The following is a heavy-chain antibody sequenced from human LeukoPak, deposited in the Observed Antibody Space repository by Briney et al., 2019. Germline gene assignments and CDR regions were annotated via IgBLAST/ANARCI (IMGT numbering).Heavy chain of an antibody. D-gene: IGHD3-9*01. CDR1: GFTFSSYE. CDR3: AKRGELRYFDWLLPNTYYYYYMDV. V-gene: IGHV3-48*03. Sequence: GGSLRLSCAASGFTFSSYEMNWVRQAPGKGLEWVSYISSSGSTIYYADSVKGRFTISRDNSKNTLYLQMNSLRAEDTAVYYCAKRGELRYFDWLLPNTYYYYYMDVWGKGTTVTVSS. CDR2: ISSSGSTI. J-gene: IGHJ6*03.